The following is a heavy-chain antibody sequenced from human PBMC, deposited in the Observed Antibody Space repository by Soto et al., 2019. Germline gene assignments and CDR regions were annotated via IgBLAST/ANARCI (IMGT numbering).Heavy chain of an antibody. J-gene: IGHJ6*02. D-gene: IGHD2-15*01. CDR1: GFTFSDYY. Sequence: GVSLKLSSAASGFTFSDYYMSWIRQAPGKGLEWVSDISSNSSYTNYADSVKGRFTISIDNAKNSLYLQMNSLRAEDTAVYYCARGYCSGGSWYNGMDVRGQGTTVTVSS. CDR3: ARGYCSGGSWYNGMDV. V-gene: IGHV3-11*06. CDR2: ISSNSSYT.